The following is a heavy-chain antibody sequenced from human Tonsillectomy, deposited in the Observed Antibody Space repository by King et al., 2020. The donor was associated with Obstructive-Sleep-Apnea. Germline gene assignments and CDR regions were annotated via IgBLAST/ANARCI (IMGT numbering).Heavy chain of an antibody. CDR1: GGSISSSSYD. CDR2: IYYSGSA. CDR3: ARHEGQQLAYYYGMDV. J-gene: IGHJ6*02. V-gene: IGHV4-39*01. D-gene: IGHD6-13*01. Sequence: QLQESGPGLVKPSKTLSLTCTVSGGSISSSSYDWGWVRQPPGKGLEWIGRIYYSGSAYYNPSLMSRVTISVDTSKNQFSLKLSSVTAADTAVYYWARHEGQQLAYYYGMDVWGQGTTVTVSS.